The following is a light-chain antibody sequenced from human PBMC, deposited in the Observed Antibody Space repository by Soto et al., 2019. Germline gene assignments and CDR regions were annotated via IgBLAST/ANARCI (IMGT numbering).Light chain of an antibody. CDR1: SSDVGGYNF. CDR2: DVT. CDR3: CSYAGSYTLV. V-gene: IGLV2-11*01. Sequence: QSALTQPRSVSGSPGQTVTISCTGTSSDVGGYNFVSWYQHHPGKAPKLMIYDVTKRSSGVPDRFSGSKSGNTASLAISGLQAEDEADYYCCSYAGSYTLVFGGGTKLTVL. J-gene: IGLJ3*02.